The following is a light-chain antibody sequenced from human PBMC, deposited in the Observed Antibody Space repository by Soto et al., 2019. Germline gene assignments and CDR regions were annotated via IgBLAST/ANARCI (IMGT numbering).Light chain of an antibody. V-gene: IGKV3-20*01. CDR2: GAS. CDR3: RQYGYSLGFA. Sequence: EIVLTQSPGNLSLSPGERATLSCRASQSVSSNFLAWYQEKPGQAPRLLIYGASSRATGIPDRFSGSGSGTDFTLTISRLEPEDFAVYYCRQYGYSLGFAFGGGTKVEIK. CDR1: QSVSSNF. J-gene: IGKJ4*01.